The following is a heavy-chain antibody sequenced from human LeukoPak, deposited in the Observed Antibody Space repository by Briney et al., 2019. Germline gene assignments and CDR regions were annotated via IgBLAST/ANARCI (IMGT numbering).Heavy chain of an antibody. CDR1: GFTFSSYA. CDR3: ARDHQPQWELLGY. D-gene: IGHD1-26*01. CDR2: ISYDGSNK. J-gene: IGHJ4*02. Sequence: GGSLRLSCAASGFTFSSYAMHWVRQAPGKGLEWVAVISYDGSNKYYADSVKGRFTISRDNSKNTLYLQMNSLRAEDTAVYYCARDHQPQWELLGYWGQGTPVTVSS. V-gene: IGHV3-30-3*01.